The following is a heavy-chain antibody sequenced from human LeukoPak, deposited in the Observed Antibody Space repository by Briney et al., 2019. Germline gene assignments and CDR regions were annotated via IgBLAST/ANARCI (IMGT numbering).Heavy chain of an antibody. V-gene: IGHV3-30-3*01. Sequence: GGSLRLSCAASGFTFSSYAMHWVRQAPGKGLEWVAVISYDGSNKYYADSVKGRFTISRDNSKNTLYLQMNSLRAEDTAVYYCAREDSSSSIDYWGQGTLVTVSS. D-gene: IGHD6-6*01. CDR3: AREDSSSSIDY. CDR1: GFTFSSYA. J-gene: IGHJ4*02. CDR2: ISYDGSNK.